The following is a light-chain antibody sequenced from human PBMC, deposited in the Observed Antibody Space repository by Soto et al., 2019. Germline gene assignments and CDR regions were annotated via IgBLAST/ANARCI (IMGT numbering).Light chain of an antibody. CDR2: GAS. Sequence: EVVMTQSPATLSVSPGESATLSCRASQTVSSNLAWYQHKPGQAPRLLIYGASTRATGIPARVSGSGSGTDFTLTINNLQSEDSAVYFCQQYNNWPPFTSGPGTKVDIK. J-gene: IGKJ3*01. CDR3: QQYNNWPPFT. V-gene: IGKV3-15*01. CDR1: QTVSSN.